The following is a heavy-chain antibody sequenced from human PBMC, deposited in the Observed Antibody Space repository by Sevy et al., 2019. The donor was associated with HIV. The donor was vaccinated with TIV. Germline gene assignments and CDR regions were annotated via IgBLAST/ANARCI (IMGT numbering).Heavy chain of an antibody. J-gene: IGHJ4*02. Sequence: GGSLRLSCAASGFTFSKAWMSWVRQAPGKGLEWVGRIKSNTDGGTTDYAEPVKGRFTISRDDSKNTLYLQVNSLKTDDTAVNYCTTKKDFWSGYFYFDYWGQGTLVTVSS. CDR3: TTKKDFWSGYFYFDY. V-gene: IGHV3-15*01. CDR1: GFTFSKAW. D-gene: IGHD3-3*01. CDR2: IKSNTDGGTT.